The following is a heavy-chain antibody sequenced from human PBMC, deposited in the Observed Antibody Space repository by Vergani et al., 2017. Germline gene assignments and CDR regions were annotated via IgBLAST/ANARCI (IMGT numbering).Heavy chain of an antibody. V-gene: IGHV4-34*01. J-gene: IGHJ6*02. D-gene: IGHD3-3*01. Sequence: QVQLQQWGAGLLKPSETLSLTCAVYGGSFSGYYWSWIRQPPGKGLEWIGEINHSGSTNYNPSLKSRVTISVDTSKNQFSLKLSSVTAADTAVYYGASLAIDVWSGYRPYYYYGMDVWGQGTTVTVSS. CDR3: ASLAIDVWSGYRPYYYYGMDV. CDR1: GGSFSGYY. CDR2: INHSGST.